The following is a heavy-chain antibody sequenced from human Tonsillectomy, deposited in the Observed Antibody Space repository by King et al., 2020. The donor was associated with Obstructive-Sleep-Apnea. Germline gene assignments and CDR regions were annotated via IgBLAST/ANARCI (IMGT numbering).Heavy chain of an antibody. CDR2: INPNSGGT. J-gene: IGHJ4*02. D-gene: IGHD5-18*01. Sequence: QLVQSGAEVKRPGASVKVSCKASGYTFTGYYMHLVRQAPGQGLEWMGLINPNSGGTIYAQSFQGRVTMTRDTSSNTAYMELSSLRSDDTAVYYCAKTQSLGYTYEDGLDYWGQGTLVTVSS. CDR1: GYTFTGYY. CDR3: AKTQSLGYTYEDGLDY. V-gene: IGHV1-2*02.